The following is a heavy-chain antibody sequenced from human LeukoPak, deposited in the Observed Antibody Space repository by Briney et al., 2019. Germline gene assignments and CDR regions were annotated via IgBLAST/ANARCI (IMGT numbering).Heavy chain of an antibody. CDR2: INGFSSTI. V-gene: IGHV3-48*01. CDR3: ARGGEEPYGDARFDP. D-gene: IGHD4-17*01. CDR1: GFTFSDYS. Sequence: GGSLRLSCAASGFTFSDYSMNWVRQAPGKGPEWISYINGFSSTIYYADSVKGRFTISRDNAKNSLYLQMNSLRAEDTAVYYCARGGEEPYGDARFDPWGQGTLVTVSS. J-gene: IGHJ5*02.